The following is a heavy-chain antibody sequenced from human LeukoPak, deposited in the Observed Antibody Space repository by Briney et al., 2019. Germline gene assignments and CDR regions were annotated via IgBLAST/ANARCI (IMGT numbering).Heavy chain of an antibody. CDR1: GGSISSSSYY. D-gene: IGHD6-13*01. V-gene: IGHV4-39*07. J-gene: IGHJ5*02. CDR3: AREAAGTRWFDP. Sequence: SETLSLTCTVPGGSISSSSYYWGWIRQPPGKGLEWIGSIYYSGSTYYNPSLKSRVTISVDTSKNQFSLKLSSVAAADTAVYYCAREAAGTRWFDPWGQGTLVTVSS. CDR2: IYYSGST.